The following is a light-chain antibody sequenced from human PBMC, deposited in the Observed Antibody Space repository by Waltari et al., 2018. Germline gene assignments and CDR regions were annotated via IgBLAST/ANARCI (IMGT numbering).Light chain of an antibody. CDR1: QIVSTN. CDR2: GAS. CDR3: QQYNDWPRT. Sequence: EIVMTQSPAILSASPGERATLSCRASQIVSTNLAWYQQKPGQAPRLLIYGASTRATGIPDRFSGSGSGTEFTLTISSLQSEDFVVYSCQQYNDWPRTFGQGTKVEIK. J-gene: IGKJ1*01. V-gene: IGKV3-15*01.